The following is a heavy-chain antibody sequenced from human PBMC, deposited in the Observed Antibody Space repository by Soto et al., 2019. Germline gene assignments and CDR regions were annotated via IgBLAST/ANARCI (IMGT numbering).Heavy chain of an antibody. D-gene: IGHD1-1*01. CDR2: INPNSGGT. CDR3: ARDRGELEXPDAFDI. V-gene: IGHV1-2*04. CDR1: GYTFTGYY. Sequence: ASVKVSCKASGYTFTGYYMHWVRQAPGQGLEWMGWINPNSGGTNYAQKFQGWVTMTRDTSISTAYMELSRLRSDDTAVYYCARDRGELEXPDAFDIWGEGTMVTVAS. J-gene: IGHJ3*02.